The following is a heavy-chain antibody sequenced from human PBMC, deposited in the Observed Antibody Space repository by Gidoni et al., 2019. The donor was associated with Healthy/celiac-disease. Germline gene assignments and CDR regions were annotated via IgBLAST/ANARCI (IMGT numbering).Heavy chain of an antibody. Sequence: QVQLVESGGGVVQPGRSLRLSCAASGFTFSSYAMHWVRQAPGKGLEWVAVISYDGSNKCYADSVKGRFTISRDNSKNTLYLQMNSLRAEDTAVYYCAREEMYYDFWSGYYGYWGQGTLVTVSS. V-gene: IGHV3-30-3*01. CDR1: GFTFSSYA. CDR2: ISYDGSNK. J-gene: IGHJ4*02. D-gene: IGHD3-3*01. CDR3: AREEMYYDFWSGYYGY.